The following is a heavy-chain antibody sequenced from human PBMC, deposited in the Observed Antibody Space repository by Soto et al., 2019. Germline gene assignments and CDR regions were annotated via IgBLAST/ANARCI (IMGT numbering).Heavy chain of an antibody. V-gene: IGHV4-59*08. CDR1: GGSISSYY. CDR2: IYGSGST. CDR3: ARRSGGAAAGHYYYGMDV. Sequence: PSETLSLTCTVSGGSISSYYCSWIRQPPGKGLGWMGYIYGSGSTNYNPSLKSRVTISVDTSKNQFSLKLSSVTAADTAVYYCARRSGGAAAGHYYYGMDVWGQGTTVPVSS. D-gene: IGHD6-13*01. J-gene: IGHJ6*02.